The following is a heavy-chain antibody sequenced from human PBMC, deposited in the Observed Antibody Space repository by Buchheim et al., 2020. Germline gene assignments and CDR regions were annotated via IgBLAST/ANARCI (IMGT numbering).Heavy chain of an antibody. J-gene: IGHJ1*01. Sequence: QVQLVESGGGVVQPGRSLRLSCAASGFTFSSYGMHWVRQAPGKGLGWVAVIWYDGSNKYYADSVKGRFTISRDNSKHHLYLQMNSLRAEDTAVYYCARAEDYGGNTEYFQHWGQGTL. D-gene: IGHD4-23*01. CDR3: ARAEDYGGNTEYFQH. CDR2: IWYDGSNK. V-gene: IGHV3-33*01. CDR1: GFTFSSYG.